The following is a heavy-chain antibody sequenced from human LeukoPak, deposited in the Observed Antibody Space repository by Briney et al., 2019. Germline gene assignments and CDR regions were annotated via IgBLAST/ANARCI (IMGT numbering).Heavy chain of an antibody. CDR1: GFTFSSYS. CDR3: ARSVVPAGAWFDP. V-gene: IGHV3-48*04. CDR2: ISSSSSTI. Sequence: GGSLRLSCAASGFTFSSYSMNWVRQAPGKGLEWVSYISSSSSTIYYADSVRGRFTISRDNAKNSLYLQMNSPRADDTAMYFCARSVVPAGAWFDPWGQGTLVIVS. D-gene: IGHD2-2*01. J-gene: IGHJ5*02.